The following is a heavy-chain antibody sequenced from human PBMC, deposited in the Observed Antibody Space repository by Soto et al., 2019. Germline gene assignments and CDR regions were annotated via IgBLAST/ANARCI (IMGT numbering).Heavy chain of an antibody. Sequence: PGGSLRLSCAASGFTFGSYALSWVRQTPGKGLEWVSTLSGSGGTTYYADSVKGQFTISRDNSKSTLYLQMNSLRAEDTAMYYCAKLSSSGYYEVLDYWGQGTLVTVSS. CDR2: LSGSGGTT. CDR1: GFTFGSYA. CDR3: AKLSSSGYYEVLDY. V-gene: IGHV3-23*01. J-gene: IGHJ4*02. D-gene: IGHD3-22*01.